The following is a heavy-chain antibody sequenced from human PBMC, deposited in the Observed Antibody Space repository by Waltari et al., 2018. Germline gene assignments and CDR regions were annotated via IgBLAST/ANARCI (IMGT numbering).Heavy chain of an antibody. Sequence: QVQLQESGPGLVKPSETLSLTCTVSGGSISSYSCSWIRQPAGKGLEWIGRIYTSGSTNYNPSLKSRVTMSVDTSKNQFSLKLSSVTAADTAVYYCARGELELVYWYFDLWGRGTLVTVSS. J-gene: IGHJ2*01. V-gene: IGHV4-4*07. CDR3: ARGELELVYWYFDL. CDR2: IYTSGST. CDR1: GGSISSYS. D-gene: IGHD1-7*01.